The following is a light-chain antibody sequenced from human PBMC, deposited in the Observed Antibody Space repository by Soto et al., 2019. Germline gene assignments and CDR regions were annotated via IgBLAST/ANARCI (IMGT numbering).Light chain of an antibody. J-gene: IGKJ1*01. Sequence: EIVLTQSPGTLSLSPGERATLSCRASQSVRSNYLAWYQQKPGQAPRRHIYGASSRATGIPDRLIGSGSGSDLTLTINRLEPEDFEVYYYQEYGPSPRTFGQGNKVAIK. CDR2: GAS. CDR1: QSVRSNY. CDR3: QEYGPSPRT. V-gene: IGKV3-20*01.